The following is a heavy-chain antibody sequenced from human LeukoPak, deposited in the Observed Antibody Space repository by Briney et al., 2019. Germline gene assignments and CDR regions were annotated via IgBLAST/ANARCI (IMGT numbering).Heavy chain of an antibody. CDR1: GGTFSSYT. CDR3: ARETIAARPDWFDP. J-gene: IGHJ5*02. V-gene: IGHV1-69*04. CDR2: IIPILGIA. Sequence: ASVKDSCKASGGTFSSYTITWVRQAPGQGLEWMGRIIPILGIANYAQKFQGRVTITADKSTSTAYMELSSLRSEDTAVYYCARETIAARPDWFDPWGQGTLVTVSS. D-gene: IGHD6-6*01.